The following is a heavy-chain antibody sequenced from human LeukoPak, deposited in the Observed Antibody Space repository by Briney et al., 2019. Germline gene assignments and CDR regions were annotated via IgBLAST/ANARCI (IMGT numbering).Heavy chain of an antibody. V-gene: IGHV4-39*01. Sequence: SETLSLTCTVSGGSISTSSFYWGWIRQPPGKGLEWIGSIYYTGSIYYNPSLKSRVTISVDTSKNQSSLKLSSLTAADTAVYYCARRPFNWGSGDAFDIWGQGTMVTVSS. CDR3: ARRPFNWGSGDAFDI. J-gene: IGHJ3*02. CDR1: GGSISTSSFY. CDR2: IYYTGSI. D-gene: IGHD7-27*01.